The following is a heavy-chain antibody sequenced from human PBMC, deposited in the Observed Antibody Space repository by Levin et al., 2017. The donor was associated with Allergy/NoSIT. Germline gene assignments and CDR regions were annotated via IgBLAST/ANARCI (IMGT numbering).Heavy chain of an antibody. J-gene: IGHJ1*01. Sequence: ASVKVSCKASGYTFSGFYMHWVRQAPGQGLEWMGWINPNSGDTKIAQKFQGRVTMTRDTSITTANMELSRLRSDDTAVYYCARGSQYGESVEYFQHWGLGTLVTVSS. CDR1: GYTFSGFY. V-gene: IGHV1-2*02. CDR2: INPNSGDT. D-gene: IGHD4-17*01. CDR3: ARGSQYGESVEYFQH.